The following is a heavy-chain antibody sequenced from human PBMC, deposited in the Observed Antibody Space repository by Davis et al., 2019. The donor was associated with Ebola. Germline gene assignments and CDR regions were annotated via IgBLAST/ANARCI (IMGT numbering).Heavy chain of an antibody. Sequence: GESLKISCKGSGYSFSNYWVGWVRQMPGKGLEWMGIIYPGDSDTRYSPSFQGQVTISADKSISTAYLQWNSLEASDTAMYYCARVGGYYGDYWYFDLWGRGTLVTVSS. D-gene: IGHD3-22*01. J-gene: IGHJ2*01. CDR3: ARVGGYYGDYWYFDL. CDR2: IYPGDSDT. CDR1: GYSFSNYW. V-gene: IGHV5-51*01.